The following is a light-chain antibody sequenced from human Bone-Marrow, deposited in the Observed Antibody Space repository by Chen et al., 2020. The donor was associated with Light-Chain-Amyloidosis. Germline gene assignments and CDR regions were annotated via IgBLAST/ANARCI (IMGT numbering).Light chain of an antibody. CDR2: DVS. CDR1: SSDVGGYNY. CDR3: SSYTSSSTYV. V-gene: IGLV2-11*01. J-gene: IGLJ1*01. Sequence: QSALTQPRSVSGSPGQSVTISCTGTSSDVGGYNYVSWYQQHPGKAPKLMIYDVSKRPSGVPDRFSGSKSGTSASLAITGLQAEDEADYYCSSYTSSSTYVFGSGTKVTVL.